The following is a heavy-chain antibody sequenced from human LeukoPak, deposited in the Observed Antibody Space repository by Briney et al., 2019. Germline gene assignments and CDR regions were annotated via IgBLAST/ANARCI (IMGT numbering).Heavy chain of an antibody. CDR1: GGSISSRY. CDR3: ASPIYGDYTENGFDI. D-gene: IGHD4-17*01. J-gene: IGHJ3*02. V-gene: IGHV4-34*01. Sequence: SETLSLTCTVSGGSISSRYWSWIRQPPGKGLEWIGEINHSGNTNYNPSLKSRVTISVDTSKKQFSLKLSSVTAADTAVYYCASPIYGDYTENGFDIWGQGTMVTVSS. CDR2: INHSGNT.